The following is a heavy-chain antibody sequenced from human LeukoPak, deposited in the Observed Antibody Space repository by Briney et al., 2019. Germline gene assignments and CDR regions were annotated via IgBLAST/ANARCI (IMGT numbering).Heavy chain of an antibody. J-gene: IGHJ3*02. CDR1: GRSIGILY. V-gene: IGHV4-4*09. D-gene: IGHD6-25*01. CDR2: TYTSGST. CDR3: ARQAADAFDI. Sequence: SQCLSLTCTVAGRSIGILYSSWVRQPPGKRRGWVGYTYTSGSTNYNPSLKSRGTISVDTSKIRSSLKLSSVTAADTAVYYCARQAADAFDIWGQGTMVTVSS.